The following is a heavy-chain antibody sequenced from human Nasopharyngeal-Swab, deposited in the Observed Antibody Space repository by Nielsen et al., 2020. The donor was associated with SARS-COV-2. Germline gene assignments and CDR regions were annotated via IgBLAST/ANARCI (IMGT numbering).Heavy chain of an antibody. Sequence: GESLKISCAASGFTFSDYYMSWIRQAPGKGLEWVSYISSSGSTIYYADSVKGRFTISRDNAKNSLYLQMNSLRAEDTAVYYCARGLLWFGELLGYYHYYGMDVWGQGTTVTVSS. CDR1: GFTFSDYY. CDR2: ISSSGSTI. V-gene: IGHV3-11*04. D-gene: IGHD3-10*01. CDR3: ARGLLWFGELLGYYHYYGMDV. J-gene: IGHJ6*02.